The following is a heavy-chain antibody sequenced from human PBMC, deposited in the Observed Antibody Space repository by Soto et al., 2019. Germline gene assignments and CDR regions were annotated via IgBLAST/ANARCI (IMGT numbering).Heavy chain of an antibody. D-gene: IGHD2-15*01. CDR1: GGTFSSYA. CDR3: ASESRYCSAGSRYSLPGIDY. Sequence: QVQLVQSGAEVKKPGSSVKVSCKASGGTFSSYAISWVRQAPGQGLEWMGGIIPIFGTANYAQKFQGRVTITADECTSTAYMELRSLRSEDPAVQYCASESRYCSAGSRYSLPGIDYWGQGTLVTVSS. J-gene: IGHJ4*02. V-gene: IGHV1-69*12. CDR2: IIPIFGTA.